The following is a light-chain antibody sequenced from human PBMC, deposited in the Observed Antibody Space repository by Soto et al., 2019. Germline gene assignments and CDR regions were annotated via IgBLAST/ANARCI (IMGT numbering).Light chain of an antibody. CDR2: VAS. Sequence: IEFTQKLGTVYAADGERDTLYCTASQSVSSSYLAWYQQKPGQAPRLLIYVASSRATGIPDRVSGSGSGTDFTLTISRLEPEDFAVYYCKQDRSSPRTFGGGTKVDIK. CDR1: QSVSSSY. V-gene: IGKV3-20*01. CDR3: KQDRSSPRT. J-gene: IGKJ4*02.